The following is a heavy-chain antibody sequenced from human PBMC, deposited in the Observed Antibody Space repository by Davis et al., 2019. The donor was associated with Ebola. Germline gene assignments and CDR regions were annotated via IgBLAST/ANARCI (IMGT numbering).Heavy chain of an antibody. CDR1: GGSISSYY. CDR3: ARDRSGDQGPLFDY. CDR2: IYYSGST. D-gene: IGHD3-10*01. J-gene: IGHJ4*02. V-gene: IGHV4-59*12. Sequence: MPSETLSLTCTVSGGSISSYYWSWIRQPPGKGLEWIGYIYYSGSTNYNPSLKSRVTISIDKSKRHFSLKLSSVTAADTAVYYCARDRSGDQGPLFDYWGQGTLVTVSS.